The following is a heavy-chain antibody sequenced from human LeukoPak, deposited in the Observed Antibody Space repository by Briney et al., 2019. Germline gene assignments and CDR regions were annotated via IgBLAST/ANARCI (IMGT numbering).Heavy chain of an antibody. Sequence: PGGSLRLSCAASGFTFSSYGMSWVRQAPGEGLEWVSAISGSGGSTYYADSVKGRFTISRGNSKNTLYLQMNRLRAEDTAVYYCAKDSRVMIVGLFDYWGQGTLVTVSS. J-gene: IGHJ4*02. CDR1: GFTFSSYG. D-gene: IGHD3-22*01. CDR3: AKDSRVMIVGLFDY. CDR2: ISGSGGST. V-gene: IGHV3-23*01.